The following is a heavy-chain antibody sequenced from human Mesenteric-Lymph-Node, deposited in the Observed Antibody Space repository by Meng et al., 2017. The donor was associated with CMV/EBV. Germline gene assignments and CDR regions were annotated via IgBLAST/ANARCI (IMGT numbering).Heavy chain of an antibody. D-gene: IGHD4-23*01. J-gene: IGHJ6*02. V-gene: IGHV1-2*02. CDR1: GYTFTGYY. CDR2: INPNSGGT. Sequence: ASVKVSCKASGYTFTGYYMHWVRQAPGQGLEWMGWINPNSGGTNYAQKFQGRVTMTRDTSSSTAYMELSRLRSDDTAVYYCARVVGGNQIYYYYGMDVWGQGTTVTVS. CDR3: ARVVGGNQIYYYYGMDV.